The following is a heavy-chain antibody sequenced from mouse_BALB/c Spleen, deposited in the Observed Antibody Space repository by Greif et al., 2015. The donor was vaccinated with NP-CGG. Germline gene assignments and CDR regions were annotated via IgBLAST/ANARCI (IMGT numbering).Heavy chain of an antibody. D-gene: IGHD2-4*01. J-gene: IGHJ4*01. CDR2: IDPENGDT. CDR1: GFNIKDYY. Sequence: VQLQQSGAELVRSGASVKLSCTASGFNIKDYYMHWVKQRPEQGLEWIGWIDPENGDTEYAPKFQGKATMTADTSSNTAYLQLSSLTSEDTAVYYCKGTMITTGSFYAMDYWGQGTSVTVSS. V-gene: IGHV14-4*02. CDR3: KGTMITTGSFYAMDY.